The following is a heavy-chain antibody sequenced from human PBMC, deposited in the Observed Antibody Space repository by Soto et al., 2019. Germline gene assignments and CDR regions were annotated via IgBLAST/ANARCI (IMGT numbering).Heavy chain of an antibody. CDR2: ISSNGGST. J-gene: IGHJ3*02. V-gene: IGHV3-64*04. CDR1: GFLFSSYV. Sequence: PGGSVRLSCPASGFLFSSYVLLWVRQAPGKGLEYVSAISSNGGSTYYADSVKGRFTISRDNSKNTLYLQMNSLRAEDTAVYYCAKGHHYDSSGYYYSDAFDIWGQGTMVTVSS. D-gene: IGHD3-22*01. CDR3: AKGHHYDSSGYYYSDAFDI.